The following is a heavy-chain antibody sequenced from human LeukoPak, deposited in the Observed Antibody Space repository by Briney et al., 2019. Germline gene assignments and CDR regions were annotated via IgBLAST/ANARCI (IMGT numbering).Heavy chain of an antibody. V-gene: IGHV3-73*01. CDR3: TRPLDDYGDY. Sequence: PGGSLRLSCAASGFTFSGSAMHWVRQASGKGLEWVGRIRSKANSYATAYAASVKGRFTISRDDSKNTAYLQMNSLKTEDTAVYYCTRPLDDYGDYWGQGTLVTVFS. CDR2: IRSKANSYAT. J-gene: IGHJ4*02. CDR1: GFTFSGSA.